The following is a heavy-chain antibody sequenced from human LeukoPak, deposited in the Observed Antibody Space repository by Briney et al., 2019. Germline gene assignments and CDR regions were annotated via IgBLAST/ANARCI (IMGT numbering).Heavy chain of an antibody. J-gene: IGHJ3*02. CDR1: GFTFSNAW. CDR3: TTDAQSQYYDILTGYLGNAFDI. Sequence: GGSLRLSCAASGFTFSNAWMSWVRQAPGKGVEWVGRIKSKTDGGTTDYAAPVKGRFTISRDDSKNTLYLQMNSLKTEDTAVYYCTTDAQSQYYDILTGYLGNAFDIWGQGTMVTVSS. V-gene: IGHV3-15*01. CDR2: IKSKTDGGTT. D-gene: IGHD3-9*01.